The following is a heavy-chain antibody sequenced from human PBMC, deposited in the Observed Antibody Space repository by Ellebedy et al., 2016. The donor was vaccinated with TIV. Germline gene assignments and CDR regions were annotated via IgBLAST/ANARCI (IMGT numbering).Heavy chain of an antibody. J-gene: IGHJ4*02. CDR2: INHSGST. V-gene: IGHV4-34*01. CDR3: ARHVRVDQFLEWLSGAY. D-gene: IGHD3-3*01. Sequence: SETLSLXXAVYGGSFSGYYWSWIRQPPGKGLEWIGEINHSGSTYYNPSLKSRVTISVDTSKNQFSLKLSSVTAADTAVYYCARHVRVDQFLEWLSGAYWGQGTLVTVSS. CDR1: GGSFSGYY.